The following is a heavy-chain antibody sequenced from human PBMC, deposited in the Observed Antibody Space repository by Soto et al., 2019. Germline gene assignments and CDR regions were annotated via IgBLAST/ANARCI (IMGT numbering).Heavy chain of an antibody. CDR1: GFIFTTYA. CDR3: AHPRGYGVFDAVDI. V-gene: IGHV3-23*01. J-gene: IGHJ3*02. CDR2: ISSSGEST. D-gene: IGHD4-17*01. Sequence: GGSLRLSCATSGFIFTTYAMNWVRQAPGKGLEWVSAISSSGESTFYAESVRGRFTISRDNSLNTLYLQMRSLRPEDTAVYYCAHPRGYGVFDAVDIWGQGTMVTVSS.